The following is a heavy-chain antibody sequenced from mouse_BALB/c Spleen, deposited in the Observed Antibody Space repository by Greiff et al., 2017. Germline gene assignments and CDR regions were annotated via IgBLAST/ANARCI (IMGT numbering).Heavy chain of an antibody. J-gene: IGHJ1*01. CDR2: INPSTGYT. CDR1: GYTFTSYW. CDR3: ARDYGSSHWYFDV. V-gene: IGHV1-7*01. Sequence: QVQLQQSGAELAKPGASVKMSCKASGYTFTSYWMHWVKQRPGQGLEWIGYINPSTGYTEYNQKFKDKATLTADKSSSTAYMQLSSLTSEDSAVYYCARDYGSSHWYFDVWGAGTTVTVSS. D-gene: IGHD1-1*01.